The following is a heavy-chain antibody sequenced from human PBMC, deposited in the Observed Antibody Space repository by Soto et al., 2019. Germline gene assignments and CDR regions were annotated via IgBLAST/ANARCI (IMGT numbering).Heavy chain of an antibody. D-gene: IGHD2-2*01. CDR1: GGSLSSGDYY. CDR2: IYYSGST. V-gene: IGHV4-30-4*01. J-gene: IGHJ4*02. Sequence: QVQLQESGTGLVKPSQTLSLTCTVSGGSLSSGDYYWSWIRQPPGKGLEWIGYIYYSGSTAYNPSLRSRVFISLDTSKNQFPLKLSAVTAADTAVYYCARTAGDVYQLLFKKWGQVTLVTFAS. CDR3: ARTAGDVYQLLFKK.